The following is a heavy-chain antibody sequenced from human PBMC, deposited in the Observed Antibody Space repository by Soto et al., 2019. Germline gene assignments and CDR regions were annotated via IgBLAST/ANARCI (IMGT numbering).Heavy chain of an antibody. Sequence: GGSLRLSCAASGFTFSSYWMSWVRQAPGKGLEWVANIKQDGSEKYYVDSVKGRFTISRDNAKNSLYLQMNSLRAEDTAVYYCARESLPAAGVLYYFDYWGQGTLVTVSS. J-gene: IGHJ4*02. CDR2: IKQDGSEK. V-gene: IGHV3-7*01. CDR1: GFTFSSYW. CDR3: ARESLPAAGVLYYFDY. D-gene: IGHD6-13*01.